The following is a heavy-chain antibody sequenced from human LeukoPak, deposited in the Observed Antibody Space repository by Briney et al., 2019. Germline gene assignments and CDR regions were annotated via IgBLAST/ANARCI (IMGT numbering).Heavy chain of an antibody. CDR3: ARDRSTYSSSWYLDY. V-gene: IGHV3-21*01. D-gene: IGHD6-13*01. J-gene: IGHJ4*02. CDR1: GFTFSSYS. Sequence: GGSLRLSCAASGFTFSSYSMNWVRQAPGKGLEWVSSISSSSNYIYYADSVKGRFTISRDNAKNSLYLQMNSLRDGDTAIYYCARDRSTYSSSWYLDYWGQGTLVTVSS. CDR2: ISSSSNYI.